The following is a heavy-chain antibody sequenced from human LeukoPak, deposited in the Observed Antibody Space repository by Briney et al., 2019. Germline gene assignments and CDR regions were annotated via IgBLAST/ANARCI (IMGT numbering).Heavy chain of an antibody. J-gene: IGHJ4*02. CDR2: IRYDGSNK. Sequence: GGSLRLSCAASGFTFSSYGMHWVRQAPGKGLEWVAFIRYDGSNKYYADSVKGRFTISRDNSKNTLYLQMNSLRAEDTAVYYCATEVYYYDSGGYSLDYWGQGTLVTVSS. CDR1: GFTFSSYG. CDR3: ATEVYYYDSGGYSLDY. D-gene: IGHD3-22*01. V-gene: IGHV3-30*02.